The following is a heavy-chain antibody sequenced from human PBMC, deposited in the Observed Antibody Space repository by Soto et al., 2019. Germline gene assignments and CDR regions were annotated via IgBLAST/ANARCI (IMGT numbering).Heavy chain of an antibody. CDR3: AGDLMSGLGAIGY. Sequence: PSETLSLTCTVSGGSIISYYLHWIRQPPGKGLEWIGSVHYSGSTNYNPSLKSQVTISVDTSKNQFSLKVSSVTTADTAVYYCAGDLMSGLGAIGYWGQGTLVTVSS. D-gene: IGHD3-10*01. CDR2: VHYSGST. V-gene: IGHV4-59*01. CDR1: GGSIISYY. J-gene: IGHJ4*02.